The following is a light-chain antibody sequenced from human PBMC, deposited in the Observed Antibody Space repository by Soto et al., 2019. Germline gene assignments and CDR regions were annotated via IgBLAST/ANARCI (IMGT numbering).Light chain of an antibody. Sequence: QSALTQPPSASGSPGQSVTISCTGTSSDVGGYNYVSWYQQHPGKAPKLMIYEVSKRPSGVPDRFSGSKSVHTASLTVAGLQAEDEADYYCSSYAGSNNLVVFGGGTKLTVL. CDR2: EVS. CDR3: SSYAGSNNLVV. V-gene: IGLV2-8*01. J-gene: IGLJ2*01. CDR1: SSDVGGYNY.